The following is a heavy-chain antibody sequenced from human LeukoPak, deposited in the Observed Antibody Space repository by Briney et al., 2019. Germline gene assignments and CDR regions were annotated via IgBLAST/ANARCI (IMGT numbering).Heavy chain of an antibody. Sequence: GGSLRLSCAASGFTFSSYAMHWVRQAPGKGLEWVAVISYDGSNKYYADSVKGRFTISRDNSKNTLYLQMNSLRAEDTAVYYCAREAAVAGYYYYYYMDVWGKGTTVTVSS. D-gene: IGHD6-19*01. V-gene: IGHV3-30*04. CDR1: GFTFSSYA. J-gene: IGHJ6*03. CDR2: ISYDGSNK. CDR3: AREAAVAGYYYYYYMDV.